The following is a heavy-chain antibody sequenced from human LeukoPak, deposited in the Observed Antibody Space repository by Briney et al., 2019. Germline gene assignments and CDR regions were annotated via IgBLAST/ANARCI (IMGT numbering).Heavy chain of an antibody. J-gene: IGHJ5*02. CDR2: INHSGST. CDR1: GGSFSGYY. CDR3: ARVASYGWDWFDP. V-gene: IGHV4-34*01. Sequence: PSETLSLTCAVYGGSFSGYYWSWLRQPPGKGLEWIGEINHSGSTNYNPSLKSRVTISVDTSKNQFSLKLSSVTAADTAVYYCARVASYGWDWFDPWGQGTLVTVSS. D-gene: IGHD5-18*01.